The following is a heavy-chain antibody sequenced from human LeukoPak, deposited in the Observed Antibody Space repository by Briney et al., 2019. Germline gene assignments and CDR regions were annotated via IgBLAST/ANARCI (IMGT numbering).Heavy chain of an antibody. J-gene: IGHJ6*02. D-gene: IGHD1-26*01. Sequence: SVKVSCKASGGTFISYAISWVRQAPGQGLEWMGGIIPIFGTANYAQKFQGRVTITADESTSTAYMELSSLRSEDTAVCYCARHSGSYYYYYGMDVWGQGTTVTVSS. CDR1: GGTFISYA. V-gene: IGHV1-69*13. CDR2: IIPIFGTA. CDR3: ARHSGSYYYYYGMDV.